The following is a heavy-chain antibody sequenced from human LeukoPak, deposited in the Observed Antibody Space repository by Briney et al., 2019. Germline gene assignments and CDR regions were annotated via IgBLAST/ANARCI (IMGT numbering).Heavy chain of an antibody. V-gene: IGHV3-30*01. J-gene: IGHJ4*02. CDR2: ISYDGSNK. Sequence: GGSLRLSCAASGFTFSSYAMHWVRQAPGKGLEWVAVISYDGSNKYYADSVKGRFTISRDNSKNTLYLQMNSLRAEDTAVYYCASDDYGNYGADYWGQGTLVTVSS. CDR3: ASDDYGNYGADY. D-gene: IGHD4-11*01. CDR1: GFTFSSYA.